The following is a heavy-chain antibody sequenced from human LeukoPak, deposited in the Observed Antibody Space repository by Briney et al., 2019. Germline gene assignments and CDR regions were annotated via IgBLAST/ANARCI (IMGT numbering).Heavy chain of an antibody. CDR1: GGTFSSYA. Sequence: SVKVSCKASGGTFSSYAISWVRQAPGQGLEWMGGIIPIFGTANYAQKFQGRVTITTDESTSTAYMELSSLRSEDTAVYYCARDQLQTPPYSSSENWFDPWGQGTLVTVSS. D-gene: IGHD6-6*01. CDR2: IIPIFGTA. CDR3: ARDQLQTPPYSSSENWFDP. J-gene: IGHJ5*02. V-gene: IGHV1-69*05.